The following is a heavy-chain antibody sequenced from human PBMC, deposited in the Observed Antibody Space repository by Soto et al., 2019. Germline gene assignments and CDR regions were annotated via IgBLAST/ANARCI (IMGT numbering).Heavy chain of an antibody. CDR1: GGSITSSNW. D-gene: IGHD5-12*01. Sequence: SETLSLTCAVSGGSITSSNWWTWVRQRPGKGLEWIGEIYDSGSTNYNPSLKSRVTISIDKSKNQFSLRLNSVTAADTAVYYCARDYDRYFDYWGQGTLVTVS. V-gene: IGHV4-4*02. CDR3: ARDYDRYFDY. CDR2: IYDSGST. J-gene: IGHJ4*02.